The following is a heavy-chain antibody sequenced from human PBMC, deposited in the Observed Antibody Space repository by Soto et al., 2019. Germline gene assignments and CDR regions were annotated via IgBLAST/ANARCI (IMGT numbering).Heavy chain of an antibody. CDR2: IIPIFGTA. CDR1: GGTFNNYV. CDR3: AGRCYGNNCLGHFDY. D-gene: IGHD1-1*01. V-gene: IGHV1-69*06. J-gene: IGHJ4*02. Sequence: QVQLVQSGAEVKKPGSSVKVSCRASGGTFNNYVINWVRQAPGQGLEWMAGIIPIFGTANYAQKFQGRVTIPADKSTSTAYMELNSLRSEDTAVYYCAGRCYGNNCLGHFDYWGQGTLVTVSS.